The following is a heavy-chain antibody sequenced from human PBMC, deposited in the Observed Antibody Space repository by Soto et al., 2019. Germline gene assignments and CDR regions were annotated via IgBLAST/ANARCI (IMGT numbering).Heavy chain of an antibody. CDR3: ARDPGQLLYPSDGDNWFDP. CDR2: ISSSSSYI. V-gene: IGHV3-21*01. D-gene: IGHD2-2*02. J-gene: IGHJ5*02. Sequence: GGSLRLSCAASGFTFSSYSMNWVRQAPGKGLDWVSSISSSSSYIYYADSVKGRFTISRDNAKNSLYLQMNSLRAEDTAVYYCARDPGQLLYPSDGDNWFDPWGQGTLVTVSS. CDR1: GFTFSSYS.